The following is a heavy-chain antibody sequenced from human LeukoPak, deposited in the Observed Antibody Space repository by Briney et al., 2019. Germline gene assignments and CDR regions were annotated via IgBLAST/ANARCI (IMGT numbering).Heavy chain of an antibody. Sequence: GGSLRPSCAASGFTFSSYAMSWVRQAPGKGLEWVSAISGSGGSTYYADSVKGRFTISRDNSRNTLYLQMNSLRAEDTAVYYCAKDHPPAVAGHRDIDYWGQGTLVTVSS. D-gene: IGHD6-19*01. CDR2: ISGSGGST. V-gene: IGHV3-23*01. J-gene: IGHJ4*02. CDR3: AKDHPPAVAGHRDIDY. CDR1: GFTFSSYA.